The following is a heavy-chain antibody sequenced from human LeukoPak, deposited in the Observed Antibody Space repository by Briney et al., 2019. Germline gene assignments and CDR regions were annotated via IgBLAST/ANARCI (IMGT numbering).Heavy chain of an antibody. J-gene: IGHJ6*02. CDR1: GGSFSDYF. CDR2: INHSGRT. CDR3: ARDVVVVPAAIHYGMDV. Sequence: SETLSLACAVYGGSFSDYFWGWIRQPPGKGLEWIGEINHSGRTYYNPSLKSRVTISVDTSKNQFSLDLSSVTAADTAVYYCARDVVVVPAAIHYGMDVWGQGTTVTVSS. D-gene: IGHD2-2*01. V-gene: IGHV4-34*01.